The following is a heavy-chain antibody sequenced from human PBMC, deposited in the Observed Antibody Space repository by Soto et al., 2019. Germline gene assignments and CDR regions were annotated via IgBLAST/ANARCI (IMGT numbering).Heavy chain of an antibody. CDR1: GFSFSDFA. CDR3: AKASEWLFGNWFDP. J-gene: IGHJ5*02. D-gene: IGHD3-3*01. CDR2: ISGTAGRS. Sequence: PGGSLRLSCAASGFSFSDFAMSWVRQAPGKGPEWVSSISGTAGRSYYADSVKGRFTISRDNSQNTLSLELNSLRVEDTAMYYCAKASEWLFGNWFDPWGQGTQVTV. V-gene: IGHV3-23*01.